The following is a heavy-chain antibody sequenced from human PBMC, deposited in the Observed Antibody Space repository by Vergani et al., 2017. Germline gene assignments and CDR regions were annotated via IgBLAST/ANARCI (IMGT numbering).Heavy chain of an antibody. Sequence: QVQLQESGPGLVKPSETLSLTCTVSGGSISSYYWSWIRQPPGKGLEWIGYIYYSGSTNYNPSLKSRVTISVDTSKNQFSLKLSSVTAADTAVYYCARAMILWFGENDYWGQGTLVTVSS. J-gene: IGHJ4*02. V-gene: IGHV4-59*01. CDR3: ARAMILWFGENDY. D-gene: IGHD3-10*01. CDR2: IYYSGST. CDR1: GGSISSYY.